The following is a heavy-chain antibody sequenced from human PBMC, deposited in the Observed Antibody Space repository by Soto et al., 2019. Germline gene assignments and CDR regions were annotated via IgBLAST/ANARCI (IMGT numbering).Heavy chain of an antibody. CDR2: FDPEDGET. Sequence: GASVKVSCKVSGYTLTELSMHWVRQAPGKGLEWMGGFDPEDGETIYAQKFQGRVTMTEDTSTDTAYMELSSLRSEDTAVYYCATQGGGSGYYYSDDAFDVWGQGTRVTVSS. CDR1: GYTLTELS. CDR3: ATQGGGSGYYYSDDAFDV. D-gene: IGHD3-22*01. V-gene: IGHV1-24*01. J-gene: IGHJ3*01.